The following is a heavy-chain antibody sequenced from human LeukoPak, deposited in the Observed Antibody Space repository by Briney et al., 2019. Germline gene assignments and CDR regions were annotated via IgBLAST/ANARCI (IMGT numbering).Heavy chain of an antibody. CDR1: GYTFTGYY. J-gene: IGHJ4*02. CDR2: INPNSGGT. Sequence: ASVKVSCKASGYTFTGYYMHWVRQAPGQGLEWMGWINPNSGGTNYAHKFQGWVTMTTDTSTSTAYMELRSLRSDDTAVYYCARDSRGYCSGGSCYPPRFDYWGQGTLVTVSS. D-gene: IGHD2-15*01. V-gene: IGHV1-2*04. CDR3: ARDSRGYCSGGSCYPPRFDY.